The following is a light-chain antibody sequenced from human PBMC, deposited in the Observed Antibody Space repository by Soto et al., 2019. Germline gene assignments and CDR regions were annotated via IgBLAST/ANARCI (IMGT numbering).Light chain of an antibody. Sequence: EILITQSPATLSVSPGERVTLACRASQSAISNLAWYQQKKGQTPRILIYDASTRATDIPARFSGSGSGTDFTLTISSLLSEDFLVYYCHQYYKWPLTFGGGTKVDIK. CDR2: DAS. J-gene: IGKJ4*01. CDR3: HQYYKWPLT. V-gene: IGKV3-15*01. CDR1: QSAISN.